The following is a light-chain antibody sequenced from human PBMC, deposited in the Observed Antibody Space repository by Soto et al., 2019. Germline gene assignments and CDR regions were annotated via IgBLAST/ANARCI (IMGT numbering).Light chain of an antibody. Sequence: QSALTQPASVSGSPGQSITMSCSGTSEDVGGYNYVSWYQHHPGKAPKLLIYEVTNRPSGLSDRFSGSKSGNTASLTISGLQAEDEADYYCSSYTSSNTLVFGTGTNVTVL. CDR2: EVT. CDR3: SSYTSSNTLV. CDR1: SEDVGGYNY. V-gene: IGLV2-14*01. J-gene: IGLJ1*01.